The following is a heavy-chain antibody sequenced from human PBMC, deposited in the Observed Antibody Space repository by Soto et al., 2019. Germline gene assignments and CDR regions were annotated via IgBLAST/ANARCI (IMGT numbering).Heavy chain of an antibody. Sequence: QVQLVESGGGVVQPGRSLRLSCAASGFTFSSYAMHWVRQAPGKGLEWVAVISYDGSNKYYADSVKGRFTISRDNSKNTLYLQMNSLRAEDTAVYYCARGYSYCDYWGQGTLVTVSS. V-gene: IGHV3-30-3*01. CDR2: ISYDGSNK. CDR1: GFTFSSYA. CDR3: ARGYSYCDY. D-gene: IGHD5-18*01. J-gene: IGHJ4*02.